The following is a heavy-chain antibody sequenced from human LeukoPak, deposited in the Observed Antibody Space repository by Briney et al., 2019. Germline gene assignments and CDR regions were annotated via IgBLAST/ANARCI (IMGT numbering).Heavy chain of an antibody. CDR2: IYYSGST. CDR3: AGDLGDFYFDY. Sequence: PSETLSLTCTVSGGSISSYYWSWIRQPPGKGLEWIGYIYYSGSTNYNPSLKSRVTISVDTSKNQFSLKLSSVTAADTAVYYCAGDLGDFYFDYWGQGTLVTVSS. CDR1: GGSISSYY. J-gene: IGHJ4*02. V-gene: IGHV4-59*01. D-gene: IGHD2/OR15-2a*01.